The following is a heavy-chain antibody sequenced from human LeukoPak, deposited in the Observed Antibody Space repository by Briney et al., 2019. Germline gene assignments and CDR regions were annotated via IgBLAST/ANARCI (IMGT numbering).Heavy chain of an antibody. Sequence: PSETLSLTCTVSGGSTTSNSYYWGWIRQPPGKGLEWIGSFYYSGSTYYNPSLKSRVTISVDTSKNQFSLKLTSVTAADTAVYYCARQYFGYYYMDVWGKGTTVTVSS. CDR3: ARQYFGYYYMDV. CDR1: GGSTTSNSYY. D-gene: IGHD3-9*01. CDR2: FYYSGST. J-gene: IGHJ6*03. V-gene: IGHV4-39*01.